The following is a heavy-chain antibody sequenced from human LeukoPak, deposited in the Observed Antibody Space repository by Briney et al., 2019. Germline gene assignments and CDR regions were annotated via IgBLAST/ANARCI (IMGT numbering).Heavy chain of an antibody. CDR1: GLTFSTYA. J-gene: IGHJ4*02. CDR2: ITGDSAYI. CDR3: ARYGVSSSTSYIDF. Sequence: AGSLRLSCAASGLTFSTYAMNWVRQAPGEGLKWVSCITGDSAYIYYADSVKGRFTNSRDNAKNSLYLQMNSLRAEDTAVYYCARYGVSSSTSYIDFWGQGTLVTVSS. D-gene: IGHD2-2*01. V-gene: IGHV3-21*01.